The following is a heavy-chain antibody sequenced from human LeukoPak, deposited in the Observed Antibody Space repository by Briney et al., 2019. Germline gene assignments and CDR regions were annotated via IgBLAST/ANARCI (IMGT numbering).Heavy chain of an antibody. CDR3: ARDYGDYNYYYMDV. CDR2: MYHRGST. J-gene: IGHJ6*03. CDR1: GHSISSGYY. D-gene: IGHD4-17*01. Sequence: SETLSLTCSVSGHSISSGYYWGWIRQPPGKGLEWIGTMYHRGSTNYNPSLKSRVTISVDTSKNQFSLKLSSVTAADTAVYYCARDYGDYNYYYMDVWGKGTTVTVSS. V-gene: IGHV4-38-2*02.